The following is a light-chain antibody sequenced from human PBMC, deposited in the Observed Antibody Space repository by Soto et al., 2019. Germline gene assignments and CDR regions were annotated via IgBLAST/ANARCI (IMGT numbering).Light chain of an antibody. J-gene: IGKJ1*01. CDR2: KAS. CDR3: QQYSTYPWT. CDR1: QTIITF. Sequence: DIQMTQSPSTLSASVGDRVTITCRASQTIITFLAWYQQRPGKAPNLLIYKASSLESGVPSRFSGSGSGTEFTLTISSLQPDDFATYFCQQYSTYPWTFGQGTKVEVK. V-gene: IGKV1-5*03.